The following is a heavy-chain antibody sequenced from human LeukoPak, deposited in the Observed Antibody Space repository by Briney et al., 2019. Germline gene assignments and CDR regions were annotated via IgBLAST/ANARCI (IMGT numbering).Heavy chain of an antibody. CDR1: GGSFSTLY. V-gene: IGHV4-34*01. Sequence: SETLSLTCAVYGGSFSTLYWTWIRHPPGKGLEWIGEINHTGSTNYSPSLKSRLTISLDTSKNQLYLELNSVTAADTAIYYCAHGRWPTGLGALDIWGQGTMVTVSP. CDR2: INHTGST. J-gene: IGHJ3*02. D-gene: IGHD1-1*01. CDR3: AHGRWPTGLGALDI.